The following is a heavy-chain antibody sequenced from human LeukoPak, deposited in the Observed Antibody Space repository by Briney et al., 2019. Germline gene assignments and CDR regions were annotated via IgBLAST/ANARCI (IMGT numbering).Heavy chain of an antibody. Sequence: PSETLSLTCTVSGDSISSGDYYWSWIRQPAGKGLEWIGRISSSGSTNYNPSLKSRVTISVDTSKNQFSLKLNSVTAADTAVYYCARDYGSGSYPYFYYNYMDVWGKGTTVTISS. CDR2: ISSSGST. J-gene: IGHJ6*03. CDR3: ARDYGSGSYPYFYYNYMDV. V-gene: IGHV4-61*02. CDR1: GDSISSGDYY. D-gene: IGHD3-10*01.